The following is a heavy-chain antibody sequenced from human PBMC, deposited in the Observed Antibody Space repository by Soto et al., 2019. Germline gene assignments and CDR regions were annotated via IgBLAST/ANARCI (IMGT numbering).Heavy chain of an antibody. CDR1: GFTFSNAW. D-gene: IGHD4-17*01. CDR2: IKSKTDGGTT. CDR3: TTDLDYGDYVGEYFQH. Sequence: GGSLRLSCAASGFTFSNAWMNWVRQAPGKGLEWVGRIKSKTDGGTTDYAAPVKGRFTISRDDSKNTLYLQMNSLKTEDTAVYYCTTDLDYGDYVGEYFQHWGQGTLVTVSS. V-gene: IGHV3-15*07. J-gene: IGHJ1*01.